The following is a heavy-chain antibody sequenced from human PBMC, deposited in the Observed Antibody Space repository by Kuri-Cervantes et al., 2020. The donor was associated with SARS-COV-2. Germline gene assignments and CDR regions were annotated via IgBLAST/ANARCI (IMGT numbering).Heavy chain of an antibody. J-gene: IGHJ3*02. D-gene: IGHD5-24*01. Sequence: GESLKISCAASGFTFSSYAMHWVRQAPGKGLEWVAVISYDGSNKYYADSVKGRFTISRDNSKNTLYLQMNSQRAEDTAVYYCARGWDAFDIWGQGTMVTVSS. CDR1: GFTFSSYA. V-gene: IGHV3-30-3*01. CDR3: ARGWDAFDI. CDR2: ISYDGSNK.